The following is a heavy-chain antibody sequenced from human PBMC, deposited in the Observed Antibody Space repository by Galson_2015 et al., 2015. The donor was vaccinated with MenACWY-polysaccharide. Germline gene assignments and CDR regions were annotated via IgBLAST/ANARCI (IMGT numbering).Heavy chain of an antibody. CDR3: ARGVYCGGACYSGIDS. CDR2: IHDSGST. J-gene: IGHJ4*02. CDR1: RGSITTGGYY. D-gene: IGHD2-21*02. V-gene: IGHV4-31*03. Sequence: LSLTCTVSRGSITTGGYYWTWVRQHPGKGVEWMGYIHDSGSTYYNPSLKRRLTISPGTSKNQFSLDLSSVTAADTAVYYCARGVYCGGACYSGIDSWGQGTLVTVSS.